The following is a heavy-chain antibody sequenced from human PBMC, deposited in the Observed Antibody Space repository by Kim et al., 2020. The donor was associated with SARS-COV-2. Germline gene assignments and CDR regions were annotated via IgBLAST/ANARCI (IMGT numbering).Heavy chain of an antibody. CDR1: GFTFSSYG. V-gene: IGHV3-33*01. D-gene: IGHD2-2*02. Sequence: GGSLRLSCAASGFTFSSYGMHWVRQAPGKGLEWVAVIWYDGSNKYYADSVKGRFTISRDNSKNTLYLQMNSLRAEDTAVYYCARDNYCSSTSCYSGLGYFQHWGQGTLVTVSS. J-gene: IGHJ1*01. CDR3: ARDNYCSSTSCYSGLGYFQH. CDR2: IWYDGSNK.